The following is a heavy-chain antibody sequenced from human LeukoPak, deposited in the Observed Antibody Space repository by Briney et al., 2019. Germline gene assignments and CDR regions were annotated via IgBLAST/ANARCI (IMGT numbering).Heavy chain of an antibody. J-gene: IGHJ6*02. Sequence: GGSLRLSCAASGFTFSRSSMNWVRQAPGKGLEWLSFIDRDSSVIYYADSVRGRFTISRDNSKNTLFLQMNSLRADDTTVYYCARGSAGRYYYYFYGMDVWGQGTTVTVSS. D-gene: IGHD6-25*01. CDR3: ARGSAGRYYYYFYGMDV. V-gene: IGHV3-48*01. CDR1: GFTFSRSS. CDR2: IDRDSSVI.